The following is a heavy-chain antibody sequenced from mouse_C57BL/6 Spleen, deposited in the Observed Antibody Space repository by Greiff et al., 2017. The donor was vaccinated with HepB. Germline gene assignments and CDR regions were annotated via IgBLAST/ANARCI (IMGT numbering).Heavy chain of an antibody. Sequence: VQLQQPGAELVMPGASVKLSCKASGYTFTSYWMQWVKQRPGQGLEWIGEIDPSDSYTNYNQKFKGKATLTVDTSSSTAYMQLSSLTSEDSAVYYCARGDYGYDGFAYWGQGTLVTVSA. V-gene: IGHV1-50*01. CDR1: GYTFTSYW. CDR2: IDPSDSYT. CDR3: ARGDYGYDGFAY. D-gene: IGHD2-2*01. J-gene: IGHJ3*01.